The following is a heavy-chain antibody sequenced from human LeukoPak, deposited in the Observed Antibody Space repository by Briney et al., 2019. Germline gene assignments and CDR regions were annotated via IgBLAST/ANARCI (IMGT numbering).Heavy chain of an antibody. Sequence: GESLQISCKGSGYSFPSYWIGWVRQMPGKGLEWMGIIYPGDSDTRYSPSFQGQVTISVDKSISTAYLQWSSLKASDTAMYYCARRDSSDFDYWGQGTLVTVSS. D-gene: IGHD3/OR15-3a*01. V-gene: IGHV5-51*01. CDR2: IYPGDSDT. J-gene: IGHJ4*02. CDR1: GYSFPSYW. CDR3: ARRDSSDFDY.